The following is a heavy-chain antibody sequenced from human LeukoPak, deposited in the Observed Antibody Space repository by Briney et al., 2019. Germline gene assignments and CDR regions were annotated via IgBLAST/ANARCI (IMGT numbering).Heavy chain of an antibody. V-gene: IGHV3-23*01. CDR3: VKEVPTYGYFDY. Sequence: GGSLRLSCVASGFTFSNYAVSWVRQAPGRGLEWIAALNRGRTFFQDSVRGRCTISRDNSKNTLYLQLNSLTGDDTAVYFCVKEVPTYGYFDYWGRGTLVTVSS. CDR2: LNRGRT. J-gene: IGHJ4*02. CDR1: GFTFSNYA. D-gene: IGHD2-21*01.